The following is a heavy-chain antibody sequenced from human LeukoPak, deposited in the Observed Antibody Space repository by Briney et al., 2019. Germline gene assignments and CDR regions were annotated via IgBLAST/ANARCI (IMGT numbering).Heavy chain of an antibody. CDR1: GYTFTGYY. CDR2: INPNSGGT. D-gene: IGHD3-10*01. Sequence: EASVKVSCKASGYTFTGYYMHWVRQAPGQGLEWMGWINPNSGGTNYAQKFQGRVTMTRDTSISTAYMELSRLRSDDTAVYYCAREGDYGSGSYYFDYWGQGTLVTVSS. J-gene: IGHJ4*02. V-gene: IGHV1-2*02. CDR3: AREGDYGSGSYYFDY.